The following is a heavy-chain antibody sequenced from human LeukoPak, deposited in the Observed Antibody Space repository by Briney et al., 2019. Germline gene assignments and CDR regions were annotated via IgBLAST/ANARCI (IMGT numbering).Heavy chain of an antibody. D-gene: IGHD3-10*01. CDR3: ARDAMVRGVIPLDY. J-gene: IGHJ4*02. Sequence: GGSLRLSCAASGFTFSSYSMSWVRQAPGKGLEWVSSISSSSSYIYYADSVKGRFTISRDNAKNSLYLQMNSLRAEDTAVYYCARDAMVRGVIPLDYWGQGTLVTASS. CDR2: ISSSSSYI. CDR1: GFTFSSYS. V-gene: IGHV3-21*01.